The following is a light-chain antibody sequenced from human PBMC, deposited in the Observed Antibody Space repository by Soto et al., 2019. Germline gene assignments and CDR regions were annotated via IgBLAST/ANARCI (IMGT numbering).Light chain of an antibody. CDR2: SNN. J-gene: IGLJ1*01. Sequence: VLTQPPSASGTPRERVTLSCFGSSSNIGSNTVNWYQQLPGTAPKLLIYSNNQRPSGVPDRFSGSKSGTSASLAISGLQSEDEADYYCAAWDDSLNGYVFGTGNKVTVL. V-gene: IGLV1-44*01. CDR1: SSNIGSNT. CDR3: AAWDDSLNGYV.